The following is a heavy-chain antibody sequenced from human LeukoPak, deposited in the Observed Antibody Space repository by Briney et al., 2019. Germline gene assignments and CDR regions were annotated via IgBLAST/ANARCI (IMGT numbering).Heavy chain of an antibody. CDR1: GGSISSYY. D-gene: IGHD6-13*01. Sequence: SETLSLTCTVSGGSISSYYWSWIRQPPGKGLEWIGHIYYSGSTNYNPSLKSRVTISVDTSKNQFSLKLSSVTAADTAVYYCARAPGLDSSSWYDFDYWGQGTLVTVSS. CDR2: IYYSGST. V-gene: IGHV4-59*01. CDR3: ARAPGLDSSSWYDFDY. J-gene: IGHJ4*02.